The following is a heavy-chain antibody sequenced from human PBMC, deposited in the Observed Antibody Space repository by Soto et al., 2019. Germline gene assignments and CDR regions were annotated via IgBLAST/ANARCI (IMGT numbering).Heavy chain of an antibody. D-gene: IGHD5-18*01. V-gene: IGHV4-39*01. J-gene: IGHJ4*02. CDR3: ARRFGQLWAFDY. CDR1: GGSISSSSYY. Sequence: ETLSLTCTVSGGSISSSSYYWGWIRRPPGKGLEWIGSIYYSGSTYYNPSLKSRVTISVDTSKNQFSLKLSSVTAADTAVYYCARRFGQLWAFDYWGQGTLVTVSS. CDR2: IYYSGST.